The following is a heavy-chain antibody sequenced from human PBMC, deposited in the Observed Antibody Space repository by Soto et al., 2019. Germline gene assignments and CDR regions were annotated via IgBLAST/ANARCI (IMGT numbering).Heavy chain of an antibody. CDR3: AQSPNFYCSSYHCYKYYFDY. J-gene: IGHJ4*02. CDR1: GFTFNTFG. CDR2: ISYDGSDK. V-gene: IGHV3-30*18. Sequence: QEQLVESGGGVVLPGRSLRLSCAASGFTFNTFGMHWVRQAPGKGLEWVAVISYDGSDKYYSDSVRGRFTISRDNSMNTLYLQMNSLRTEDTAVYYCAQSPNFYCSSYHCYKYYFDYWGQGTLVTVSS. D-gene: IGHD2-2*01.